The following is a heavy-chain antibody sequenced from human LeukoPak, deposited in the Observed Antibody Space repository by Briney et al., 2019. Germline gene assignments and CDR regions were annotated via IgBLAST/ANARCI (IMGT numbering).Heavy chain of an antibody. D-gene: IGHD3-10*01. CDR2: IYTIVST. CDR3: ARGPGLLWFGKLLLDY. Sequence: SETLSLTCAVSGGSISSYYWSWIPHPPRKRLEWIWRIYTIVSTNYNPSPTSRVTMSVDTSKNQFSLKLSSVTAADTAVYYCARGPGLLWFGKLLLDYWGQGTLVTVSS. CDR1: GGSISSYY. V-gene: IGHV4-4*07. J-gene: IGHJ4*02.